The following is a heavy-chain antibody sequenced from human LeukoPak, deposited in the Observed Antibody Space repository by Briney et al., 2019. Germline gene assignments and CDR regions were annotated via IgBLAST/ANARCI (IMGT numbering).Heavy chain of an antibody. CDR2: FYYSGST. Sequence: PSQTLSLTCTVSGGSISSGGYNWSWFRQPPGKGLEWIGNFYYSGSTYYKPSLKSRVTISVDTSKNQFSLKLGSVTAADTAVYYCARAFLGLLGWNWFDPWGQGTLVTVSS. CDR1: GGSISSGGYN. CDR3: ARAFLGLLGWNWFDP. J-gene: IGHJ5*02. D-gene: IGHD1-26*01. V-gene: IGHV4-31*03.